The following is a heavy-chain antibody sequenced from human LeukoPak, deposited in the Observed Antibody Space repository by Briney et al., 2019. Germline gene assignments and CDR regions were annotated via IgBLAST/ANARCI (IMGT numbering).Heavy chain of an antibody. D-gene: IGHD3-16*01. CDR1: GYTLTELS. CDR3: ATSLAGGGYFDY. Sequence: ASVKVSCKVSGYTLTELSMHWVRQAPGKGLEWMGGFDPEDGETIYAQKFQGRVTMTEDTSTDTAYMELSSLRSEDTAVYYCATSLAGGGYFDYWGQGTLVTVSS. V-gene: IGHV1-24*01. CDR2: FDPEDGET. J-gene: IGHJ4*02.